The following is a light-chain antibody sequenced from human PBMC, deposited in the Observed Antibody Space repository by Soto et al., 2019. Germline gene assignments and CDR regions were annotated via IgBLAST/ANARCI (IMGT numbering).Light chain of an antibody. CDR2: DAS. Sequence: DIQMPQSPSTLSASVGDRVTITCRASQSISSWLAWYQQKPGEAPKLLIYDASNLESGVPSRFSGGGSGTEFSLTISSLQPDDFATYYCQQYNYFWAVGQGTKVDIK. V-gene: IGKV1-5*01. CDR3: QQYNYFWA. J-gene: IGKJ1*01. CDR1: QSISSW.